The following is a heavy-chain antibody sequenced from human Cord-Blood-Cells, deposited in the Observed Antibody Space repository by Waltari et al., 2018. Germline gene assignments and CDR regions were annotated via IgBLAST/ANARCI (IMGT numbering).Heavy chain of an antibody. J-gene: IGHJ4*02. D-gene: IGHD2-8*01. V-gene: IGHV4-39*01. CDR3: ARRVVVLMVYAIGSEYYFDY. CDR1: GGSISSSSSY. Sequence: QLQLQESGPGLVKPSETLSLTCTVSGGSISSSSSYWGWIRQPPGKGLEWIGSIYYSGSTYYNPSLKSRVTISVDTSKNQFSLKLSSVTAADTAVYYCARRVVVLMVYAIGSEYYFDYWGQGTLVTVSS. CDR2: IYYSGST.